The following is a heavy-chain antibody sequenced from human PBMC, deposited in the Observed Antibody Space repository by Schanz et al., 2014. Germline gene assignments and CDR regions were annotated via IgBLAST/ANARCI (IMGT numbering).Heavy chain of an antibody. CDR1: GCTFSNYG. Sequence: EVQVVESGGDLVQPGGSLRLSCAVSGCTFSNYGMGWVRQAPGKGLEWVSAISGSGGSTYYADSVKGRFTISRDNSKNTLFLQMNSLRAEDTAVYYCARDPNSVNEIDYWGQGTLVTVSS. CDR2: ISGSGGST. CDR3: ARDPNSVNEIDY. J-gene: IGHJ4*02. D-gene: IGHD5-12*01. V-gene: IGHV3-23*04.